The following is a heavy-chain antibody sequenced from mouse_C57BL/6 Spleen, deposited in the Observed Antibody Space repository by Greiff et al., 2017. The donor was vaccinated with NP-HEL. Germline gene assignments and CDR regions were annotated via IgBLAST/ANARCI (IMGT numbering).Heavy chain of an antibody. CDR2: IYPRSGNT. CDR3: ARKSGYFDV. J-gene: IGHJ1*03. V-gene: IGHV1-81*01. Sequence: QVQLKESGAELARPGASVKLSCKASGYTFTSYGISWVKQRTGQGLEWIGEIYPRSGNTYYNEKFKGKATLTADKSSSTAYMELRSLTSEDATVYFCARKSGYFDVWGTGTTVTVSS. CDR1: GYTFTSYG.